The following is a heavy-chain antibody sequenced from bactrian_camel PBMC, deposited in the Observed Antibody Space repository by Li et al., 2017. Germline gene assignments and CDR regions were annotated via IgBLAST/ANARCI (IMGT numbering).Heavy chain of an antibody. V-gene: IGHV3S40*01. CDR3: AVRAGGGRVGCSSGRYTDADFGR. CDR1: GYADKRFR. Sequence: VQLVESGGGTVQAGGSLRLSCVASGYADKRFRIGWFRQVPGKEREGVATIYTGGGNTYYADSVKGRFTISEDNAKNTVDLQMNSLKPEDTAMYYCAVRAGGGRVGCSSGRYTDADFGRWGQGTQVTVS. J-gene: IGHJ4*01. CDR2: IYTGGGNT. D-gene: IGHD2*01.